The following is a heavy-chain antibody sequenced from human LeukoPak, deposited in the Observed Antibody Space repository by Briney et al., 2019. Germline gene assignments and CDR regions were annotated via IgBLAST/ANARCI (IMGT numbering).Heavy chain of an antibody. J-gene: IGHJ4*02. D-gene: IGHD2-21*02. V-gene: IGHV3-23*01. CDR2: ISGSGDST. CDR3: AKDRAYCGGDCYSGTYYFDY. Sequence: GGSLRLSCAASGFTFSTYAVNWVRQAPGKGLEWVSTISGSGDSTYYADSVKGRFTISRDNSKDTLYLQMSSVRAEDTAVYYCAKDRAYCGGDCYSGTYYFDYWGQGTLVTVSS. CDR1: GFTFSTYA.